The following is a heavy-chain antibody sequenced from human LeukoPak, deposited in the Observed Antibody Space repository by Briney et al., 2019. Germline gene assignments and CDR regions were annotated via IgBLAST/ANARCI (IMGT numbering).Heavy chain of an antibody. Sequence: GASVKVSCKASGYTFTGYYMHWVRQAPEQGLEWMGWINPTGGGTNYAQKFQGRVTMTRDTSISTAYMELSRLRSDDTAVYYCARAPGYCSGGSCYPGYYGMDVWGQGTTVTVSS. CDR1: GYTFTGYY. CDR3: ARAPGYCSGGSCYPGYYGMDV. D-gene: IGHD2-15*01. V-gene: IGHV1-2*02. CDR2: INPTGGGT. J-gene: IGHJ6*02.